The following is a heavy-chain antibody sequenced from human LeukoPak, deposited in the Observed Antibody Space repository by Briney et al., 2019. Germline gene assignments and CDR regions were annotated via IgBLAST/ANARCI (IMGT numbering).Heavy chain of an antibody. J-gene: IGHJ4*02. D-gene: IGHD1-26*01. V-gene: IGHV3-66*02. CDR1: GFTVSSNY. CDR3: ARDYRVGVTDY. Sequence: PGGSLRLSCAASGFTVSSNYMSWVRQAPGKGLEWVSVIYSDGSTHYADSVKGRFTISRDNSKNTLYLQMNSLRDEDTAVYYCARDYRVGVTDYWGQGTLVTVSS. CDR2: IYSDGST.